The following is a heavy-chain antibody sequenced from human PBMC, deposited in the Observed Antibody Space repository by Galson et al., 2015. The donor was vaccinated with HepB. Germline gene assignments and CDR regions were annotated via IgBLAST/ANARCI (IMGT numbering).Heavy chain of an antibody. CDR1: GGTFSSYA. V-gene: IGHV1-69*13. CDR2: IIPIFGTA. J-gene: IGHJ4*02. D-gene: IGHD5-24*01. Sequence: SVKVSCKASGGTFSSYAISWVRQAPGQGLEWMGGIIPIFGTANYAQKFQGRVTITADESTSTAYMELSSLRSEDTAVYYCARGSRDGYNFAYWGQGTLVTVSS. CDR3: ARGSRDGYNFAY.